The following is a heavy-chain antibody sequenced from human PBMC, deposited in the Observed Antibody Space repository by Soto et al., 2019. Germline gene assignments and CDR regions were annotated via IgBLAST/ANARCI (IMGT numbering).Heavy chain of an antibody. J-gene: IGHJ5*02. CDR2: ISAYNGNT. D-gene: IGHD5-18*01. V-gene: IGHV1-18*01. CDR1: GYTLTSYG. Sequence: GASVKVSCKASGYTLTSYGISWVRQAPGQGLEWMGWISAYNGNTDYAQKLQGRVTMTTDTSTSTAYMELRSLRSDDTAVYYCARDRVDTAMVLSRNWFDPWGQGTLVTVSS. CDR3: ARDRVDTAMVLSRNWFDP.